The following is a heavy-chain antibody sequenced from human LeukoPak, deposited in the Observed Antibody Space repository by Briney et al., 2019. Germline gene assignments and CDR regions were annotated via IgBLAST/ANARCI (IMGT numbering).Heavy chain of an antibody. CDR3: ARHISSGGTYAHFDY. CDR1: GGSISSYY. D-gene: IGHD1-26*01. CDR2: IHYNGIT. Sequence: SETLSLTCTVFGGSISSYYWSWIRQPPGKGLEWIGYIHYNGITNYNPSLKTRVTMSLDTSKNQVSLNLNSVTAADTAVYYCARHISSGGTYAHFDYWGQGTLVTVSS. V-gene: IGHV4-59*08. J-gene: IGHJ4*02.